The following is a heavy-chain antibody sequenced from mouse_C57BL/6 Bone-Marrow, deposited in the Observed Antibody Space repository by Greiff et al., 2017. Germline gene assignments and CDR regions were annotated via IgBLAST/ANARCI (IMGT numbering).Heavy chain of an antibody. CDR1: GFNIKDAY. Sequence: VQLQQSGAELVRPGASVKLSCTASGFNIKDAYMHWVKQRPEQGLEWIGWIDPENGDTEYASKFQGKATITADTSSNTAYLQLSSLTSEDTAVYYCTIDYSNSYYFDYWGQGTTLTVSS. V-gene: IGHV14-4*01. CDR3: TIDYSNSYYFDY. J-gene: IGHJ2*01. CDR2: IDPENGDT. D-gene: IGHD2-5*01.